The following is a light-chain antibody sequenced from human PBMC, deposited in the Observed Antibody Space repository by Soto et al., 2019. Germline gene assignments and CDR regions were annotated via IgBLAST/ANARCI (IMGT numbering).Light chain of an antibody. J-gene: IGKJ5*01. CDR1: QTISSSY. CDR3: QQYGNSPF. V-gene: IGKV3-20*01. Sequence: EIVLTQSPGTLSLSPGERATLSCRASQTISSSYLAWYQQKPGQAPRLLIYGASSRATDIPDRFSGGGSGTDFTLTINRLEPEDFAVYYCQQYGNSPFFGQGTRLEIK. CDR2: GAS.